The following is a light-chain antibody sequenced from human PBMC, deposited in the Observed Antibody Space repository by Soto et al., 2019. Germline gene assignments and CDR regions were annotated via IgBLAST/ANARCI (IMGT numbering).Light chain of an antibody. CDR2: GAS. CDR3: QQYGSSPT. Sequence: TQSPATLSVSPGERATLSCRASQTGSRSLAWYQQNPGQAPRLLIYGASTRATGIPDRFSGSGSGTDFTLTISRLEPEDFAVYYCQQYGSSPTFGQGTKVDIK. CDR1: QTGSRS. J-gene: IGKJ1*01. V-gene: IGKV3-20*01.